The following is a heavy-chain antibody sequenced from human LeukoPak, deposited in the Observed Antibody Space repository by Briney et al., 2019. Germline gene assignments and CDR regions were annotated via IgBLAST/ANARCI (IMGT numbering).Heavy chain of an antibody. CDR3: ARDAANHLNWFDL. Sequence: PGGSLILSCAASGLTVSSNYMTWVRQAPGKGLEWVSVIDSGGSTYYTDSVKGRFTISRDNSKNTLYLQMNNLRAEDTAVYYCARDAANHLNWFDLWGQGTLVTV. CDR1: GLTVSSNY. CDR2: IDSGGST. J-gene: IGHJ5*02. V-gene: IGHV3-66*01. D-gene: IGHD6-13*01.